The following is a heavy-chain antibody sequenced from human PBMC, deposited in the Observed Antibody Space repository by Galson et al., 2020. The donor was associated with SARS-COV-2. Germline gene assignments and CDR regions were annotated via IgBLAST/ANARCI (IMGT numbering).Heavy chain of an antibody. D-gene: IGHD3-16*02. CDR1: GGSISSSSYY. V-gene: IGHV4-39*01. Sequence: SETLSLTCTVSGGSISSSSYYWGWIRQPPGKGLEWIGSIYYSGSTHSNPSLKSRATISVDTSKNQFSLKLSSVTAADTAVYYCARPGGIGDYVWGSYRYTGSYAFDIWGQGTMVTVSS. CDR2: IYYSGST. J-gene: IGHJ3*02. CDR3: ARPGGIGDYVWGSYRYTGSYAFDI.